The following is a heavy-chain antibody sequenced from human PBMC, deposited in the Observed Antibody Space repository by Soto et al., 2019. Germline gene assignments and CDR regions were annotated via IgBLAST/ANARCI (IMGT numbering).Heavy chain of an antibody. Sequence: EVQLVESGGGLVKPGGSPRLSCAASGFTFSSYSMNWVRQAPGKGLEWVSSISSSSSYIYYADSVKGRFTISRDNAKNSLYLQMNSLRAEDTAVYYCARVPSKTAIRITMIADYWGQGTLVTVSS. V-gene: IGHV3-21*01. J-gene: IGHJ4*02. CDR1: GFTFSSYS. CDR2: ISSSSSYI. CDR3: ARVPSKTAIRITMIADY. D-gene: IGHD3-22*01.